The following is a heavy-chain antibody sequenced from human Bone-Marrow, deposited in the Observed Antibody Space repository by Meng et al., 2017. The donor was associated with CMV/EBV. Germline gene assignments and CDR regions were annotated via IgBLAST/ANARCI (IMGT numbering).Heavy chain of an antibody. Sequence: GESLKISCAASGFTFSSYWMSWVRQAPGKGLEWVANIKQDGSEKYYVDSVKGRFTISRDNAKNTLYLQMSSLRAEDTAVYYCARGLLGVVIDYWGQGTLVTVSS. CDR2: IKQDGSEK. CDR3: ARGLLGVVIDY. D-gene: IGHD3-3*01. J-gene: IGHJ4*02. CDR1: GFTFSSYW. V-gene: IGHV3-7*01.